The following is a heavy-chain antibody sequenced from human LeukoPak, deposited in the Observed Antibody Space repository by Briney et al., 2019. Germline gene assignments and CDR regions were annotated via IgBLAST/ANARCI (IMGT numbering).Heavy chain of an antibody. Sequence: GGSLRLSCAASGFTFSSYAVHWVRQAPGKGLEWVAVISYDGSNKYYADSVKGRFTISRDNSKNTLYLQMNSLRAEDTAVYYCARDQHGNYFDYWGQGTLVTVSS. CDR3: ARDQHGNYFDY. CDR1: GFTFSSYA. D-gene: IGHD1-26*01. CDR2: ISYDGSNK. J-gene: IGHJ4*02. V-gene: IGHV3-30-3*01.